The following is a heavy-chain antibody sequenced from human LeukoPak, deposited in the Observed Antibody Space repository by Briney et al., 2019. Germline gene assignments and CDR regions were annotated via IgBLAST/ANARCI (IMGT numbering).Heavy chain of an antibody. D-gene: IGHD2-2*01. Sequence: GGSLRFSCAASGFTFSSYWISWVRQAPGKGLEWVASIKEDGGDKYYVDSVKGRFTISRDNAKNSLYLQMNSLRAEDTAVYYCARDTYRFDDYWGQGTLVTVSS. CDR3: ARDTYRFDDY. J-gene: IGHJ4*02. CDR2: IKEDGGDK. CDR1: GFTFSSYW. V-gene: IGHV3-7*01.